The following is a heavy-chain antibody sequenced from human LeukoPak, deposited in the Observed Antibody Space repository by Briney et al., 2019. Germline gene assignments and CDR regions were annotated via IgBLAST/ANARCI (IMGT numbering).Heavy chain of an antibody. CDR2: ISGSGDTT. Sequence: GGSLRLSCAASGFKFSSYVMRWVRQAPGKGLEWVSVISGSGDTTYYADSVKGRFTISRDNSKNTLYLQMNSLRAEDTAVYYCAKDGIVGGTTRAWGQGTLVTVSS. V-gene: IGHV3-23*01. CDR3: AKDGIVGGTTRA. D-gene: IGHD1-26*01. J-gene: IGHJ5*02. CDR1: GFKFSSYV.